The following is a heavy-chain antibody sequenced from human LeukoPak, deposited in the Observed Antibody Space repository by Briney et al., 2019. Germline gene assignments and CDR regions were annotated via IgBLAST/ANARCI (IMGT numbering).Heavy chain of an antibody. J-gene: IGHJ6*02. Sequence: GGSLRLSCAASGFTFSSYNMNWVRQAPGKGLEWFSYIISGSSTIYYADSVKGRFTISRDNGKNSLYLQMNSLRAEDTAVYYCAREDHYYHGMDVWGQGTTVTVSS. CDR3: AREDHYYHGMDV. CDR1: GFTFSSYN. CDR2: IISGSSTI. V-gene: IGHV3-48*01.